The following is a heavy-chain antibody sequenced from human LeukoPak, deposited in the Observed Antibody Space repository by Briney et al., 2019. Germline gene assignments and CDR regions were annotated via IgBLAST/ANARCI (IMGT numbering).Heavy chain of an antibody. CDR3: ARDPSSYWYFDL. V-gene: IGHV4-61*02. CDR1: GGSISSGSYY. J-gene: IGHJ2*01. CDR2: IYTSGST. Sequence: SQTLSLTXTVSGGSISSGSYYWSWIRQPAGKGLEWIGRIYTSGSTNYNPSLKSRVTTSVDTSKNQFSLKLSSVAAADTAVYYCARDPSSYWYFDLWGRGTLATVSS.